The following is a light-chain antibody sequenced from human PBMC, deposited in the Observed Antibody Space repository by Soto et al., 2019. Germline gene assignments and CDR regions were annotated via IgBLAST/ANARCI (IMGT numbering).Light chain of an antibody. CDR1: QSISSN. V-gene: IGKV3-15*01. CDR3: QQYSIWPYT. Sequence: EIVMTQSPATLSXSPGERATLSCRASQSISSNLAWYQQKPGQAPRLLIYGASTRATGIPARFSGSGSGTEFTLTISSLQSEDFAVYYCQQYSIWPYTFGQGTKLEIK. J-gene: IGKJ2*01. CDR2: GAS.